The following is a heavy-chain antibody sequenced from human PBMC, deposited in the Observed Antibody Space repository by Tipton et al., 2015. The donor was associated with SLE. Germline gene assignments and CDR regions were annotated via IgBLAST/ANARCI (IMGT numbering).Heavy chain of an antibody. V-gene: IGHV4-59*08. J-gene: IGHJ5*02. CDR2: IYYTGST. CDR3: ARGEGYYGSGSYQGWFDP. Sequence: TLSLTCFVSGGSINSYYWSWIRQPPGKGLEWIGYIYYTGSTDYNPSLKSRATMSTDTSKNQVSLKMTSVTAADTAVYYCARGEGYYGSGSYQGWFDPWGQGTLVTVSS. CDR1: GGSINSYY. D-gene: IGHD3-10*01.